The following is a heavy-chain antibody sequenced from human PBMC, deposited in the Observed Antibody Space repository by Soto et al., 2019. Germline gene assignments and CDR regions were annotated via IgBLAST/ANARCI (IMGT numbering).Heavy chain of an antibody. V-gene: IGHV3-9*01. CDR3: AKYDCDANCFIDY. J-gene: IGHJ4*02. CDR2: ISWSNGNT. Sequence: EVQLVESGGGLVRPGRSLRLSCAASGFTFDDYAMHWVRQAPGKGLDWVSHISWSNGNTAYADSVKGRFNISSENATNSLYLQMYSLRPDDTAFYYCAKYDCDANCFIDYWGQEIMVTFSS. CDR1: GFTFDDYA. D-gene: IGHD2-21*01.